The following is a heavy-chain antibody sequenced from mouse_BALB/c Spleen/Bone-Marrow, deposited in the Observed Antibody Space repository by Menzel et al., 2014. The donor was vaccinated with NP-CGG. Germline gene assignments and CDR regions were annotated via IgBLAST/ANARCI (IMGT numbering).Heavy chain of an antibody. CDR3: GRWAN. Sequence: VQLQQPGPELVKPGTSVKISCKTSGYSFTDYFMNWVKQSHGKSLEWIGRINPYNGDTFYNQKLKDKATLTVDKSSSTAHMELLSLTSDDSAVYYCGRWANWGQGTTLTVSS. V-gene: IGHV1-37*01. CDR2: INPYNGDT. CDR1: GYSFTDYF. J-gene: IGHJ2*01.